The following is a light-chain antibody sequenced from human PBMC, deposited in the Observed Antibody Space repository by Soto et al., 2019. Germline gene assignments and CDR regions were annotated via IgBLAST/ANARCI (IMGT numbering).Light chain of an antibody. CDR3: QQYDSSPT. CDR1: QSVSSSY. V-gene: IGKV3-20*01. J-gene: IGKJ3*01. CDR2: GAS. Sequence: EIVLTQSPGTLSLSPGERATLSCRASQSVSSSYLAWYQQKPGQAPRLLIYGASARATGIPDRFSGSGSGTDFPLTISRLEPEDFAVYYCQQYDSSPTFGPGTKVDIK.